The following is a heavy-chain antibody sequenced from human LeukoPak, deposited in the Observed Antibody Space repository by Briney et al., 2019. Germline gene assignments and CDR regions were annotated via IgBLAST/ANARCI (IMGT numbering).Heavy chain of an antibody. CDR1: GFTVSNND. J-gene: IGHJ4*02. CDR2: LYSGGST. Sequence: GGSLRLSCAASGFTVSNNDMTWVRQAPGKGLQWVSGLYSGGSTTYADSVEGRFSISRDNLKNTLYLQMNSLRAEDTAVYYCARAFQYGSGTYPYSLWGQGTLVTVSS. D-gene: IGHD3-10*01. CDR3: ARAFQYGSGTYPYSL. V-gene: IGHV3-66*01.